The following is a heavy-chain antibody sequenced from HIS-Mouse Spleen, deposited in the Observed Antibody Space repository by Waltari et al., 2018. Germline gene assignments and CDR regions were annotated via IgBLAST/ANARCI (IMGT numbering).Heavy chain of an antibody. CDR3: AREIPYSSSWYDWYFDL. V-gene: IGHV4-39*07. D-gene: IGHD6-13*01. Sequence: QLQLQESGPGLVKPSETLPLTCTVSGGSISRSSYSWGRIRPPPGKGLEWMGSIYYSGGTYYNPSLKSRVTISVDTSKNQFSLKLSSVTAADTAVYYCAREIPYSSSWYDWYFDLWGRGTLVTVSS. J-gene: IGHJ2*01. CDR2: IYYSGGT. CDR1: GGSISRSSYS.